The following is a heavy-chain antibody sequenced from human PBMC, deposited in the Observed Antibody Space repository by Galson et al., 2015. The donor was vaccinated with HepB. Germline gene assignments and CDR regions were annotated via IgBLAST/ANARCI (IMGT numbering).Heavy chain of an antibody. CDR2: ISGSGGST. V-gene: IGHV3-23*01. D-gene: IGHD2-2*02. CDR1: GFTFSSYA. CDR3: AKLSSTSCYRSCYFDY. J-gene: IGHJ4*02. Sequence: SLRLSCAASGFTFSSYAMSWVRQAPGKGLEWVSAISGSGGSTYYADSVKGRFTISRDNSKNTLYLQMNSLRAEDTAVYYCAKLSSTSCYRSCYFDYWGQGTLVTVSS.